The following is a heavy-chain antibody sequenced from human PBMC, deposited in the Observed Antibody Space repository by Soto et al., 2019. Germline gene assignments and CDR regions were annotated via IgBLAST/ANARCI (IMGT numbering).Heavy chain of an antibody. CDR1: GGTFSSYA. V-gene: IGHV1-69*13. D-gene: IGHD2-15*01. CDR3: ASRYCSGGSCYSLSPRYGRDFDY. J-gene: IGHJ4*02. Sequence: GPPVKVSCKASGGTFSSYAISWVRQAPGQGLEWMGGIIPIFGTANYAQKFQGRVTITADESTSTAYMELSSLRSEDTAVYYCASRYCSGGSCYSLSPRYGRDFDYWGQGTLVTVSS. CDR2: IIPIFGTA.